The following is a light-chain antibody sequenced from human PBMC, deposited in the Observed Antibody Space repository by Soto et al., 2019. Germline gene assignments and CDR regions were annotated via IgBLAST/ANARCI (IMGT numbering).Light chain of an antibody. J-gene: IGKJ4*01. V-gene: IGKV4-1*01. Sequence: DIVMTQSPDSLAVSLGEGATINCKSSQNLLYSPNNKNYLAWYQQKPGQPPRLLISWASTRESGVPERFSGSGSRTDFTLTISSLQAEDVAVYYCQQYYSYTLTFGGGTKVEIK. CDR3: QQYYSYTLT. CDR2: WAS. CDR1: QNLLYSPNNKNY.